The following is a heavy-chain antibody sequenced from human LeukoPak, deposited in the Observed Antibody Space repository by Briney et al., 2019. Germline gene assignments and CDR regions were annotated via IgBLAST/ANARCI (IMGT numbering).Heavy chain of an antibody. D-gene: IGHD2-2*01. J-gene: IGHJ6*03. CDR1: GGSFSGYY. CDR3: ARGRGYCSSTSCYWASYYYYYYMDV. V-gene: IGHV4-34*01. Sequence: SETLSLTCAVYGGSFSGYYWSWIRQPPGKGLEWIGEINHSGSTNYNPSLKSRVTISVDTSKNQFSLKLSSVTAADTAVYYCARGRGYCSSTSCYWASYYYYYYMDVWGKGSTVTVSS. CDR2: INHSGST.